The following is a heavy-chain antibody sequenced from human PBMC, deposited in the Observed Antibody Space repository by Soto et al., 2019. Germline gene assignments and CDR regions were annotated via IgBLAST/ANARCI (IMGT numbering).Heavy chain of an antibody. CDR3: ARWSNWNPMYYSGMDV. Sequence: SVKVSCKASGGAFSNYTLTWVRQAPGQGFEWLGGIIPRFDTANYALKFQGRVTITADVSSSTAYLELSRLTSEDTAVYYCARWSNWNPMYYSGMDVWGQGTTVTVSS. CDR2: IIPRFDTA. D-gene: IGHD1-20*01. CDR1: GGAFSNYT. J-gene: IGHJ6*02. V-gene: IGHV1-69*13.